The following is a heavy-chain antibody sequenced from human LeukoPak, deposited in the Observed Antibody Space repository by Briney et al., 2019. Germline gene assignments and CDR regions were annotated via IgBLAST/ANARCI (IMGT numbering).Heavy chain of an antibody. V-gene: IGHV3-23*01. CDR3: AKPSFGLYGGYDY. D-gene: IGHD4-17*01. CDR1: GFTFSSYW. CDR2: ITGSGDNT. J-gene: IGHJ4*02. Sequence: PGGSLRLSCAASGFTFSSYWMSWVRQAPGKGLEWVSTITGSGDNTYYADSVKGRFTISRDNSKNTLYLQMSSLRAEDTALYYCAKPSFGLYGGYDYWGQGTLVTVSS.